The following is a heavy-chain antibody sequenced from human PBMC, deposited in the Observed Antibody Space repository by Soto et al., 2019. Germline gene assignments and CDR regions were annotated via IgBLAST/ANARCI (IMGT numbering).Heavy chain of an antibody. Sequence: QVQLEESGGGVVQPGGSLTLSCAASGFSFSIYGMHWVRQTPDKGLEWVTIIWYDGSKIYYADSVNGRFTVSRDNSKNTLYLQMNSLRTEDTAVYYCARDKAKGGYFVNWGPGTLVTVSS. CDR3: ARDKAKGGYFVN. CDR1: GFSFSIYG. CDR2: IWYDGSKI. V-gene: IGHV3-33*01. J-gene: IGHJ4*02. D-gene: IGHD6-13*01.